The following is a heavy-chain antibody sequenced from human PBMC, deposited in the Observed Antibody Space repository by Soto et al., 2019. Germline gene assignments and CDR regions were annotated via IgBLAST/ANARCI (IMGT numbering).Heavy chain of an antibody. CDR3: AAREDSTYYYDSQRIRPYYYKGMDV. CDR1: GGSISSGGYY. Sequence: SETLSLTCTVSGGSISSGGYYWSWIRQHPGKGLEWIGYIYYSGSTYYNPSLKSRVTISVDTSKNQFSLKLSSVTAADTAVYYCAAREDSTYYYDSQRIRPYYYKGMDVWGQGTTVTVSS. J-gene: IGHJ6*02. D-gene: IGHD3-22*01. V-gene: IGHV4-31*03. CDR2: IYYSGST.